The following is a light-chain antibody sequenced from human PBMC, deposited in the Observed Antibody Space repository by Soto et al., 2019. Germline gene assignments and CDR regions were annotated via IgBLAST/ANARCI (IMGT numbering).Light chain of an antibody. CDR1: TGAVTGGHY. Sequence: QAVVTQEPSLTVSPGGTVTLTCGSSTGAVTGGHYPYWFQQKHGQAPRTLIYDTSSKHSWTPARFSGSLLGGKAALTLSGAQPEDEAEYYCLLSYSGASYVFGAGTKLTVL. J-gene: IGLJ1*01. CDR3: LLSYSGASYV. V-gene: IGLV7-46*01. CDR2: DTS.